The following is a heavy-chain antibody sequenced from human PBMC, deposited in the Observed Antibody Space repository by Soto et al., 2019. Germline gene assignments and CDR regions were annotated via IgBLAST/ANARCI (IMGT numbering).Heavy chain of an antibody. CDR3: AKDRSLRWSVAGTARYYFDY. Sequence: QVQLVESGGGVVQPGRSLRLSCAASGFSFSSFGMHWVRQAPGKGLEWVAVISYDGSSRYYADSVKGRFTISRDNSRNTLYLQMNSLRAEDTAVYYCAKDRSLRWSVAGTARYYFDYWGQGTLVTVSS. J-gene: IGHJ4*02. CDR1: GFSFSSFG. CDR2: ISYDGSSR. D-gene: IGHD6-19*01. V-gene: IGHV3-30*18.